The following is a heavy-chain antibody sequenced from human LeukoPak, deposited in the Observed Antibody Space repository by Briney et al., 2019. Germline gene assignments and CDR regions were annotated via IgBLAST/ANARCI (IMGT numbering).Heavy chain of an antibody. Sequence: SETLSLTCAVYGGSFSGYYWSWIRQPPGKGLEWIGYIYYSGSTNYNPSLKSRVTISVDTSKNQFSLKLSSVTAADTAVYYCAREGYDSSSAANHDAFDIWGQGTMVTVSS. CDR3: AREGYDSSSAANHDAFDI. CDR2: IYYSGST. CDR1: GGSFSGYY. J-gene: IGHJ3*02. D-gene: IGHD3-22*01. V-gene: IGHV4-59*01.